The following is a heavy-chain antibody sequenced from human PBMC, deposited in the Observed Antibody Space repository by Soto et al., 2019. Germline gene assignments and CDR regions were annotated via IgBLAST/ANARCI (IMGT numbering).Heavy chain of an antibody. J-gene: IGHJ4*02. CDR1: GGSISSDNW. CDR3: ARDQGSHPGD. Sequence: QVQLQESGPGLVRPSGTVSLTCAVSGGSISSDNWWSWVRQPPGKALEWIGEIHHSGSTNYNPFLKSRVTMSVVPSKDLFSLTLTSVTAADTAFYYCARDQGSHPGDWGQGTLFSVSS. CDR2: IHHSGST. V-gene: IGHV4-4*02. D-gene: IGHD6-13*01.